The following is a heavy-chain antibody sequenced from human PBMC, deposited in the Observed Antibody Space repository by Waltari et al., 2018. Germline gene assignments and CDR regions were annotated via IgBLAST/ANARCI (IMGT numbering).Heavy chain of an antibody. V-gene: IGHV3-23*04. Sequence: EVQLVESGGGLVQPGGSLRLSCAASGFTFSSYAMSWVRQAPGQGLEWVSAISGSGGSTYYADSVKGRFTISRDNSKNTLYLQMNSLRAEDTAVYYCAKVLHDYGDYGLGYYFDYWGQGTLVTVSS. CDR1: GFTFSSYA. CDR3: AKVLHDYGDYGLGYYFDY. J-gene: IGHJ4*02. D-gene: IGHD4-17*01. CDR2: ISGSGGST.